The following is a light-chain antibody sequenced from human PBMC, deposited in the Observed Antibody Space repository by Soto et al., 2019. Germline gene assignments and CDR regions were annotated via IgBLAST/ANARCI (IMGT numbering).Light chain of an antibody. CDR2: KAS. J-gene: IGKJ1*01. CDR3: QQFSDNSWT. Sequence: DIQMTQSPSTLAASVGDRVTITCRASQSFGSWLAWYQQKPGKAPKLLIYKASSLRSGVPSRFSGSGSGTEFTLPVSSLQPDDFATYYCQQFSDNSWTFGQGTTVEIK. V-gene: IGKV1-5*03. CDR1: QSFGSW.